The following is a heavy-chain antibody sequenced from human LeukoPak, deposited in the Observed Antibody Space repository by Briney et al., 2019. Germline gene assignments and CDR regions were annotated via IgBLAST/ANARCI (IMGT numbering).Heavy chain of an antibody. CDR2: ISSSSSYI. Sequence: PGGSLRLSCAASGFTFSSYSMNWVRQAPGKGLEWVSSISSSSSYIYYADSVKGRFTISRDNAKNSLYLQMNSLRAEDAAVYYCARYYYDSSGYYFFFDYWGQGTLVTVSS. CDR3: ARYYYDSSGYYFFFDY. J-gene: IGHJ4*02. D-gene: IGHD3-22*01. V-gene: IGHV3-21*01. CDR1: GFTFSSYS.